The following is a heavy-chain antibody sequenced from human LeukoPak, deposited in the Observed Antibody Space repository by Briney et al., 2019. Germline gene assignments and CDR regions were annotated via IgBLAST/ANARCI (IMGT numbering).Heavy chain of an antibody. J-gene: IGHJ4*02. CDR1: GYTFTGYH. CDR3: ERDQGSLTRSWYTDY. Sequence: GASVKVSCKASGYTFTGYHIHWVRQAPGQGLEWMGRINPYSGDTNFAQKFQGRVTMTRDTSITTAYMDLSSLTPDDTAVYFCERDQGSLTRSWYTDYWGQGTQVTVSS. D-gene: IGHD6-13*01. V-gene: IGHV1-2*06. CDR2: INPYSGDT.